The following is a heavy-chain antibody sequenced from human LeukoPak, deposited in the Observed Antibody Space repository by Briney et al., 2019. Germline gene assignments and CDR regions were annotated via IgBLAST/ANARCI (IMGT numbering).Heavy chain of an antibody. CDR2: IYPGDSET. V-gene: IGHV5-51*01. CDR1: GHEFTAYW. CDR3: ARLGNFYGSGSYLDY. D-gene: IGHD3-10*01. Sequence: GESLKISCKVSGHEFTAYWIGWLRQMPGKGLEWMGIIYPGDSETRYSPSFQGQVTISADKSISTAYPQWSSLKASDIAMYYCARLGNFYGSGSYLDYWGQGTLVTASS. J-gene: IGHJ4*02.